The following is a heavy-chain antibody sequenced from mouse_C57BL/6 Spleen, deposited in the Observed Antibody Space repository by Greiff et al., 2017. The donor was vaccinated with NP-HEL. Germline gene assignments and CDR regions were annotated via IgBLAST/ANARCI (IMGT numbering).Heavy chain of an antibody. J-gene: IGHJ2*01. CDR1: GYTFTSYW. D-gene: IGHD2-4*01. Sequence: QVQLQQPGAELVKPGASVKMSCKASGYTFTSYWITWVKQRPGQGLEWIGDIYPGSGSTNYNEKFKSKATLTVDTSSSTAYMQLSSLTSEDSAVYYCAREDMITTNFDYWGQGTTLTVSS. V-gene: IGHV1-55*01. CDR2: IYPGSGST. CDR3: AREDMITTNFDY.